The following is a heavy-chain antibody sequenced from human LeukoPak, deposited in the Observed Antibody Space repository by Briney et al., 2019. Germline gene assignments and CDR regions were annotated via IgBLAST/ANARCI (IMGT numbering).Heavy chain of an antibody. CDR1: GGSFSGYY. CDR2: INHSGRS. D-gene: IGHD3-22*01. CDR3: ARARVNGKFDS. Sequence: SETLSLTCAVYGGSFSGYYWSWIRQPPGKGLEWVGEINHSGRSNYNPSLKSRVTISVDTSKNQCSLKLNSVTAADTALYFCARARVNGKFDSWGQGALVTVSS. J-gene: IGHJ4*02. V-gene: IGHV4-34*01.